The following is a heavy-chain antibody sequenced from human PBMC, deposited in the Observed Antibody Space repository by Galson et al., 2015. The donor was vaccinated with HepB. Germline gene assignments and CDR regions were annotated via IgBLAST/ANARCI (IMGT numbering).Heavy chain of an antibody. CDR3: AKGTRVTDWYFEL. CDR1: GFTFDDYD. CDR2: ISWNSGSI. J-gene: IGHJ2*01. V-gene: IGHV3-9*01. Sequence: SLRLSCAASGFTFDDYDMHWVRHAPGKGLEWVSGISWNSGSIGYADSVKGRFTISRDNAKNSLYLQMNSLRAEDTALYYCAKGTRVTDWYFELWGRGTLVTVSS. D-gene: IGHD2-21*02.